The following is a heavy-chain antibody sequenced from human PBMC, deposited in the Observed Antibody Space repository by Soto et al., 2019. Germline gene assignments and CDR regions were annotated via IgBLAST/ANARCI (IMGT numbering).Heavy chain of an antibody. CDR2: INAGNGNT. J-gene: IGHJ6*02. CDR1: GYTFTSYA. CDR3: ARDSGGIDV. V-gene: IGHV1-3*01. Sequence: QVQLVQSGAEVKKPGASVKISCKASGYTFTSYALHLVRQAPGQRLERMGWINAGNGNTKYSQKFQSRVTFTRYTSAGKAYMKLSSLRSEDTTVYYCARDSGGIDVWGQGTTVTVSS.